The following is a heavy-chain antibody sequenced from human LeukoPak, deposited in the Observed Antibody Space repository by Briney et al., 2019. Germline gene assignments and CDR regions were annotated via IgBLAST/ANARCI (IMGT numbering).Heavy chain of an antibody. CDR1: GFTFSSYG. D-gene: IGHD3-9*01. CDR3: AKDRRYDILTGYPKPS. V-gene: IGHV3-30*02. Sequence: GGSLRLSCAASGFTFSSYGMHWVRQAPGKGLEWVAFIRYDGSNKYYADSVKGRFTISRDNSKNTLYLQMNSLRAEDTAVYYCAKDRRYDILTGYPKPSWGQGTLVTVSS. J-gene: IGHJ5*02. CDR2: IRYDGSNK.